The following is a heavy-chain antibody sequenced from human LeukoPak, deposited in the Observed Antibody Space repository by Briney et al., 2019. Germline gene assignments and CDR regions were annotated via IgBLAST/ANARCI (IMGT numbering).Heavy chain of an antibody. CDR1: GGSISSGGYS. CDR2: IYHSGST. D-gene: IGHD5-18*01. Sequence: SETLSLTCAVSGGSISSGGYSWSWIRQPPGKGLEWIGYIYHSGSTYYNPSLKSRVTISVDTSQNQFSLKLSSVTDADTAVYYCARTGASEVDFKNSYGTSWGQGTLVTVSS. V-gene: IGHV4-30-2*01. J-gene: IGHJ5*02. CDR3: ARTGASEVDFKNSYGTS.